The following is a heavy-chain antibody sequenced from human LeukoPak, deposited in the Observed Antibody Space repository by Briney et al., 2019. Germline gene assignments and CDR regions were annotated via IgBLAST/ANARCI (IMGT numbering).Heavy chain of an antibody. CDR1: GFTFNDYG. CDR3: ARLAVRGVIRRSYYYNMDV. J-gene: IGHJ6*03. Sequence: GGSLRLSCAASGFTFNDYGMSWVRQAPGKGLEWVSGINWNGGSTDYADSVKGRFTISRDNAKNSLYLQMNSLRAEDTALYYCARLAVRGVIRRSYYYNMDVWGKGTTVTVSS. CDR2: INWNGGST. V-gene: IGHV3-20*04. D-gene: IGHD3-10*01.